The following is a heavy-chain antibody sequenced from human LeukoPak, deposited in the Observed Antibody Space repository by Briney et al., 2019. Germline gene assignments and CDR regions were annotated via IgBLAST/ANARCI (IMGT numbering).Heavy chain of an antibody. CDR3: ARDLFCSGGSCYHTIHYGMDV. Sequence: GRSLRLSCAGTEFTFSSYAMHWVRQAPGKGLEWVAVISDDGSNKYYADSVKGRFTISRDNSKNTLYLQMNSLRAEDTAVYYCARDLFCSGGSCYHTIHYGMDVWGQGTTVTVSS. J-gene: IGHJ6*02. V-gene: IGHV3-30-3*01. CDR1: EFTFSSYA. D-gene: IGHD2-15*01. CDR2: ISDDGSNK.